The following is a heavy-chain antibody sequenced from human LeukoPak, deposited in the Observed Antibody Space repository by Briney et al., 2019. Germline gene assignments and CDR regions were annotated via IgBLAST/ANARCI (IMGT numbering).Heavy chain of an antibody. J-gene: IGHJ3*02. Sequence: PSETLSLTCTVPGGSISSYYWSWIRQPPGKGLEWIGYIYYSGSTNYNPSLKSRVTISVDTSKNQFSLKLSSVTAADTAVYYCARGIVVVTTHDAFDIWGQGTMVTVSS. V-gene: IGHV4-59*01. D-gene: IGHD3-22*01. CDR3: ARGIVVVTTHDAFDI. CDR2: IYYSGST. CDR1: GGSISSYY.